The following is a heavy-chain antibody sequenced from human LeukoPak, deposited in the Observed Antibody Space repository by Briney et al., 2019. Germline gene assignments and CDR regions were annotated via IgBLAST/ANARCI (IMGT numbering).Heavy chain of an antibody. Sequence: GRSLRLSCAASGFTFSSYGMHWVRQAPGKGLEWVAVIWYDGSNKYYADSVKGRFTISRDNSKNTLYLQINSLRAEDTAVYYCARYYYDSSGYSPFDCWGQGTLLTVSS. CDR2: IWYDGSNK. CDR3: ARYYYDSSGYSPFDC. J-gene: IGHJ4*02. V-gene: IGHV3-33*01. CDR1: GFTFSSYG. D-gene: IGHD3-22*01.